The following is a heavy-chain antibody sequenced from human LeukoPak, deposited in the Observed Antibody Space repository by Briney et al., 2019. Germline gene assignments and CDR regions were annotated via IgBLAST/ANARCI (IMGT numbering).Heavy chain of an antibody. D-gene: IGHD5-24*01. J-gene: IGHJ5*02. Sequence: PSETLSLTCAVYGGSFSGYYWSWIRQPPGKGLEWLGEINHSGSTNYNPSLKSRVTISVDTSKNQFSLKLSSVTAADTAVYYCARGGDGYGWFDPWGQGTLVTVSS. CDR2: INHSGST. V-gene: IGHV4-34*01. CDR3: ARGGDGYGWFDP. CDR1: GGSFSGYY.